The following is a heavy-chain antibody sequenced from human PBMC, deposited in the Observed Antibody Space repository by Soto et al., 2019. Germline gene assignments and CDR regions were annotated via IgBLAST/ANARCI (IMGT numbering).Heavy chain of an antibody. CDR3: AKDRGYSSGWYYFDY. D-gene: IGHD6-19*01. V-gene: IGHV3-66*02. J-gene: IGHJ4*02. CDR2: IYSDDYT. Sequence: GGSLRLSCAASGFTVRSSYMSWVRQVPGKGLEWVSIIYSDDYTYYAAPVKGRFTISRDNSKNTLYLQMDSLRAEDTAVYYCAKDRGYSSGWYYFDYWGQGTLVTVSS. CDR1: GFTVRSSY.